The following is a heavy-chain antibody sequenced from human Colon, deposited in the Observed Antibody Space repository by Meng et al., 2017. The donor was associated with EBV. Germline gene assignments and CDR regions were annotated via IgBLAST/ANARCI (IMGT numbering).Heavy chain of an antibody. CDR1: GGSLSSRNW. CDR3: ARVGAYCGGDCYHPR. CDR2: IYHSGST. D-gene: IGHD2-21*02. Sequence: EPGTGLGRPSGPLSLTCAVSGGSLSSRNWWSWVRQPPGKGLEWIGEIYHSGSTNYNPSLKSRVTISVDESKNQFSLRLSSVTAADTAVYYCARVGAYCGGDCYHPRWGQGTLVTVFS. J-gene: IGHJ4*02. V-gene: IGHV4-4*02.